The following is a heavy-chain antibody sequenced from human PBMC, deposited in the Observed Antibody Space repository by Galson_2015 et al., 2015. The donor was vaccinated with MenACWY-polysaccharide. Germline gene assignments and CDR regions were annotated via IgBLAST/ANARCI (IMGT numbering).Heavy chain of an antibody. CDR3: TKAGAKYCRGSSCYFNWFDP. D-gene: IGHD2-15*01. CDR2: INADGSAT. J-gene: IGHJ5*02. Sequence: SLRLSCAASGFTFSDYYMTWIRQAPGKGLVWVSRINADGSATDYADSVRGRFTISRDNAKNTLYLEVNSLRAEDTAVYYCTKAGAKYCRGSSCYFNWFDPWGQGTLVTVSS. CDR1: GFTFSDYY. V-gene: IGHV3-74*01.